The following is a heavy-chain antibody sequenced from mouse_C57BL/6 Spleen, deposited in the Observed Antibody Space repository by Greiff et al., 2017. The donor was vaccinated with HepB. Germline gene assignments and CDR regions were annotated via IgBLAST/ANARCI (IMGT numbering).Heavy chain of an antibody. CDR1: GFTFSSYA. CDR2: ISDGGSYT. V-gene: IGHV5-4*03. J-gene: IGHJ2*01. CDR3: ARGDYGSLYYFDY. D-gene: IGHD1-1*01. Sequence: EVKLVESGGGLVKPGGSLKLSCAASGFTFSSYAMSWVRQTPEKRLEWVATISDGGSYTYYPDNVKGRFTISRDNAKNNLYLQMSHLKSEDTAMYYCARGDYGSLYYFDYWGQGTTLTVSS.